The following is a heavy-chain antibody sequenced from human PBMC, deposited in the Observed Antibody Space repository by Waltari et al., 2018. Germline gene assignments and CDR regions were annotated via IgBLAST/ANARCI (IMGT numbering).Heavy chain of an antibody. CDR3: ARGALFWGGQYAFDI. J-gene: IGHJ3*02. CDR1: GYTFTSYD. CDR2: MNPNSGNT. Sequence: QVQLVQSGAEVKKPGASVKVSCKASGYTFTSYDINWVRQATGQGLEWMGWMNPNSGNTGYAQKFQGRVTITRNTSISTAYMELSRLRSEDTAVYYCARGALFWGGQYAFDIWGQGTMVTVSS. D-gene: IGHD3-3*01. V-gene: IGHV1-8*03.